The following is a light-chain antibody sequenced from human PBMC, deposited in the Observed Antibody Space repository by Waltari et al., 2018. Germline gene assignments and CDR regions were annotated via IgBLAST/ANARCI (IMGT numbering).Light chain of an antibody. Sequence: QSVLTQPPSASGTPGQRVTISCSGSSSHIGSNYVTWYQQLPGTAPKLLICRNHERPSGVPDRFSGSKSGTSASLAISGLRSEDEADYYCASWDDSLRGVFGTGTKVTVL. J-gene: IGLJ1*01. CDR2: RNH. V-gene: IGLV1-47*01. CDR1: SSHIGSNY. CDR3: ASWDDSLRGV.